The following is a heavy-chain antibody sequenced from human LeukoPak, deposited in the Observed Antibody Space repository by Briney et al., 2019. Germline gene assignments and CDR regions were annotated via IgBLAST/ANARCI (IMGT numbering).Heavy chain of an antibody. J-gene: IGHJ3*02. CDR2: INEDGSVK. D-gene: IGHD5-12*01. CDR3: SRDSAYSAFDI. CDR1: GFTFSSYS. V-gene: IGHV3-7*01. Sequence: SGGSLRLSCAASGFTFSSYSMNWVRQAPGKGLERVAIINEDGSVKAYVASVQGRFTISRDNAENSVYLQMNSLRAEDTAVYYCSRDSAYSAFDIWGQGTMVTVSS.